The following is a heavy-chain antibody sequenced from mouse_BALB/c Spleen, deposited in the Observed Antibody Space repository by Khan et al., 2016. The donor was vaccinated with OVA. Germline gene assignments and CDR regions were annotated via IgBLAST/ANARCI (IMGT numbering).Heavy chain of an antibody. V-gene: IGHV2-9*02. CDR2: IWAGGST. J-gene: IGHJ1*01. CDR1: GFSLTSYG. CDR3: ARDYGSSFEYFDV. D-gene: IGHD1-1*01. Sequence: VQLKQSGPGLVAPSQSLSITCTVSGFSLTSYGVHWVRQPPGKGLEWLGLIWAGGSTNYNSALMSRLTINKDNSKSQVFLKMNSLQTDDTAMYYSARDYGSSFEYFDVWGAGTTVTVSS.